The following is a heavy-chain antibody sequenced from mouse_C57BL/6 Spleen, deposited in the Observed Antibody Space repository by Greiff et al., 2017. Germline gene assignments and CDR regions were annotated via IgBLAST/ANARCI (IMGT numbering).Heavy chain of an antibody. CDR3: AKGKTGNFDY. Sequence: DVMLVESGGGLVKPGGSLKLSCAASGFTFSDYGMHWVRQAPEKGLEWVAYISSGSSTIYYADTVKGRFTISRDNAKNTLFLQMTSLRSEDTAMYYCAKGKTGNFDYWGQGTTLTVSS. V-gene: IGHV5-17*01. CDR1: GFTFSDYG. J-gene: IGHJ2*01. D-gene: IGHD4-1*01. CDR2: ISSGSSTI.